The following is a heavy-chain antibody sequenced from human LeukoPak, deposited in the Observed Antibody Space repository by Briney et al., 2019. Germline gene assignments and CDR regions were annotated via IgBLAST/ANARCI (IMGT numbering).Heavy chain of an antibody. CDR1: GFTFSSSA. Sequence: PGGSLRLSCASSGFTFSSSAMSGVRQVPGKGLEWIGESNHSGSTNYNPSLKSRVTMSVDTSKNQLSLKLSSVNAADKAVYYCAREDIPGRVTTILPDWGQGTLVTVSS. V-gene: IGHV4-4*02. J-gene: IGHJ4*02. D-gene: IGHD5-12*01. CDR3: AREDIPGRVTTILPD. CDR2: SNHSGST.